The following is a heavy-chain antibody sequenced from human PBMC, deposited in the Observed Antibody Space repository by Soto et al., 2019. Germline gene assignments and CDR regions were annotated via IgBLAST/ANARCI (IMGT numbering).Heavy chain of an antibody. CDR1: GFTFTSSA. CDR2: IVVGSGNT. Sequence: GASVKVSCKASGFTFTSSAMQWVRQARGQRLEWIGWIVVGSGNTNYAQKFQERVTITRDMSTSTAYMELSSLRSEDTAVYYCAADRETGTDYYGMDVWGQGTTVTVSS. V-gene: IGHV1-58*02. CDR3: AADRETGTDYYGMDV. D-gene: IGHD1-1*01. J-gene: IGHJ6*02.